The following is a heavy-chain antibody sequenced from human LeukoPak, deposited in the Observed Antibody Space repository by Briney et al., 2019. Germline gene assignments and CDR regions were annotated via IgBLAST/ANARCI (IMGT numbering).Heavy chain of an antibody. CDR2: INHSGST. Sequence: SETLSLTCAVYGVSFSGYYWSWLRQPPGKGLEWIGEINHSGSTNYNPSLKSRVTISVDTSKNQFSLKLSSVTAADTAVYYCAKERAYSSSWYPAEYFQHWGQGTLVTVSS. V-gene: IGHV4-34*01. D-gene: IGHD6-13*01. J-gene: IGHJ1*01. CDR3: AKERAYSSSWYPAEYFQH. CDR1: GVSFSGYY.